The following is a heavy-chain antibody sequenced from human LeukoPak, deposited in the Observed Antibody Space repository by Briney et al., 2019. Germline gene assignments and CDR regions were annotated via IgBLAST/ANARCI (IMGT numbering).Heavy chain of an antibody. V-gene: IGHV1-69*01. Sequence: SVTVSFKASGGTFSSYAISWVRQAPGQGLEWMGGIIPIFGTANYAQKFQGRVTITADESTSTAYMELSSLRSEDTAVYYCATRYCSSTSCYPKYYYYYGMDVWGQGTTVTVSS. CDR1: GGTFSSYA. J-gene: IGHJ6*02. CDR2: IIPIFGTA. CDR3: ATRYCSSTSCYPKYYYYYGMDV. D-gene: IGHD2-2*01.